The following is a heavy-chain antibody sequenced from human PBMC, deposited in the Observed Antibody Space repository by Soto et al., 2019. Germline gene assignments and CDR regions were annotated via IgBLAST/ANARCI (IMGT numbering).Heavy chain of an antibody. V-gene: IGHV4-30-2*01. CDR1: GGSISSGGYS. CDR2: IYHSGST. D-gene: IGHD6-19*01. CDR3: ARVGGSGWNFDA. J-gene: IGHJ4*02. Sequence: SETLSLTCAVSGGSISSGGYSWSWIRQPPGKGLEWIGYIYHSGSTYYNPSLKSRVTISVDRSKNQFSLKLNSMTAADTAIYYCARVGGSGWNFDAWGQGILVTVS.